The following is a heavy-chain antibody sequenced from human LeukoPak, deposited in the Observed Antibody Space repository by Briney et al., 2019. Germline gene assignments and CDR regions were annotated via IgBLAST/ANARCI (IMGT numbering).Heavy chain of an antibody. J-gene: IGHJ6*02. CDR1: GFTFSDYY. CDR3: ARDKEEAGRSSSWYLLYYYYGMDV. Sequence: GGSLRLSCAASGFTFSDYYMSWIRQAPGKGLERVSYISSSGSTIYYADSVKGRFTISRDNAKNSLYLQMNSLRAEDTAVYYCARDKEEAGRSSSWYLLYYYYGMDVWGQGTTVTVSS. CDR2: ISSSGSTI. D-gene: IGHD6-13*01. V-gene: IGHV3-11*01.